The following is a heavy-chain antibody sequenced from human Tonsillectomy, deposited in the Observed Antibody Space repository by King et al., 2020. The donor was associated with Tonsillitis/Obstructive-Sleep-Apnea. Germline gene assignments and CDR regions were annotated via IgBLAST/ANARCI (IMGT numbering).Heavy chain of an antibody. V-gene: IGHV5-51*01. CDR1: GYRFSSSW. J-gene: IGHJ4*02. Sequence: VQLVQSGAEVKKSGESLKISCEGSGYRFSSSWIGWMRQMPGKGLEWMGIIYPGDSDTRYSPSFQGLVTISAEKSISTAYLQWSSLKASDNAMYYCARLGDSSSFVSLDYFDYWGQGTLVTVSS. D-gene: IGHD6-6*01. CDR2: IYPGDSDT. CDR3: ARLGDSSSFVSLDYFDY.